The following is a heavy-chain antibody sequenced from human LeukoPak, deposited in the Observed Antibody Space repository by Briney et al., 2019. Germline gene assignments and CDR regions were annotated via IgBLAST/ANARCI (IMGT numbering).Heavy chain of an antibody. D-gene: IGHD3-10*01. J-gene: IGHJ4*02. CDR3: ARDGPAQMVDLDY. CDR1: GYTFTGSGWY. V-gene: IGHV1-2*02. Sequence: GDSVKVSCKASGYTFTGSGWYLYWLRQAPGQGLECVGWLHPNNGATGYAQKFQGRVAMTTDTSISTAYMELSRLRPDDTAIYYCARDGPAQMVDLDYWGQGTLVTVSS. CDR2: LHPNNGAT.